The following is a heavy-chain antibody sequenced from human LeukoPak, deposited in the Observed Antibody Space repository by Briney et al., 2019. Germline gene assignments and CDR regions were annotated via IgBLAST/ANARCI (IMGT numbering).Heavy chain of an antibody. CDR3: ARQGYSSGY. J-gene: IGHJ4*02. CDR1: GLTFSSYW. Sequence: GGSLRLPCAASGLTFSSYWMSWVRQAPGKGLEWVANIKQDGSEKYYVDSVKGRFTISRDNAKNSLYLQMNSLRVEDTAVYYCARQGYSSGYWGQGTLVTVSS. D-gene: IGHD6-19*01. V-gene: IGHV3-7*04. CDR2: IKQDGSEK.